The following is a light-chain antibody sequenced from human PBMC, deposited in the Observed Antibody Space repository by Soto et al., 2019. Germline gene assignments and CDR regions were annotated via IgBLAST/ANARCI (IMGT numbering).Light chain of an antibody. V-gene: IGLV2-23*01. CDR1: SSDVGSYNF. Sequence: QSALIQPASVSASPGQSISISCAGSSSDVGSYNFVSWYQLHPGKAPKLIISEDDKRPSGVSNRFSGAKSGNTASLTISGLQAEDEADYYCCSYARSSSWVFGGGTKLTVL. CDR2: EDD. CDR3: CSYARSSSWV. J-gene: IGLJ3*02.